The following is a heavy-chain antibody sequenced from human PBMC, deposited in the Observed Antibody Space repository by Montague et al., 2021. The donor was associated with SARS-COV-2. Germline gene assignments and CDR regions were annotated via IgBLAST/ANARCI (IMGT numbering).Heavy chain of an antibody. CDR2: VYHSGYT. CDR1: GFSISSGFY. J-gene: IGHJ4*02. CDR3: ARRGYTGSYYFDY. V-gene: IGHV4-38-2*01. D-gene: IGHD5-12*01. Sequence: SETLSLTCSVSGFSISSGFYWAWIRQSPGKGPEWIGTVYHSGYTHYNPSLKGRVTVSIDTSKNHFSLTATSVTAADTAVYFCARRGYTGSYYFDYWGQGTLVTVSS.